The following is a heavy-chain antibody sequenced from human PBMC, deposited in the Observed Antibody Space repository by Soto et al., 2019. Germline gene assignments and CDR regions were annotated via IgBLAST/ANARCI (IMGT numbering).Heavy chain of an antibody. CDR3: ASLGSDFWSGYPGPFDY. CDR2: IYYSGST. Sequence: SETLSLTCTVSGGSISSSSYYWGWIRQPPGKGLEWIGSIYYSGSTYYNPSLKSRVTISVDTSKNQFSLKLSSVTAADTAVYYCASLGSDFWSGYPGPFDYWGQGTLVTVSS. J-gene: IGHJ4*02. CDR1: GGSISSSSYY. D-gene: IGHD3-3*01. V-gene: IGHV4-39*01.